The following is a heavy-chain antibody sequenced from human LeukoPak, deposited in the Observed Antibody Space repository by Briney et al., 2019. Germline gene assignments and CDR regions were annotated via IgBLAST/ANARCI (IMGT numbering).Heavy chain of an antibody. CDR2: TRNKVNSDTT. CDR3: SKGYSGLLIYALDV. Sequence: QPGGSLRLSCAASGFTFSSHSINWVRQAPGKGPEWIGRTRNKVNSDTTEYAASVKGRFSISRDDSKNSLFLQMNSLRPEDTAVYYCSKGYSGLLIYALDVWGQGTRVTVSS. CDR1: GFTFSSHS. J-gene: IGHJ3*01. V-gene: IGHV3-72*01. D-gene: IGHD1-26*01.